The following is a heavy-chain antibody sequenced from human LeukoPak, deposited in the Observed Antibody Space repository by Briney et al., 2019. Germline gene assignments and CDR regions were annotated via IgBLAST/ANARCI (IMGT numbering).Heavy chain of an antibody. J-gene: IGHJ3*02. Sequence: PGGSLRLSCAASGFTFSSYWMSWVRQAPGKGLEWVANIKQDGSEKYYVDSVKGRFTISRDNAKNSLYLQMNSLTGEDTAVYYCARDGESMNAFDIWGQGTTVTVSS. CDR1: GFTFSSYW. V-gene: IGHV3-7*05. CDR3: ARDGESMNAFDI. D-gene: IGHD3-10*01. CDR2: IKQDGSEK.